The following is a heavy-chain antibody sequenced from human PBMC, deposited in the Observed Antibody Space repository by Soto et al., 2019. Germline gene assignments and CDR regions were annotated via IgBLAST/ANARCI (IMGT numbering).Heavy chain of an antibody. CDR2: MNANVDAT. J-gene: IGHJ4*02. CDR1: GFTFASND. V-gene: IGHV1-8*01. CDR3: ARDPKYYDRLYYFDY. D-gene: IGHD3-22*01. Sequence: ASVKVSCKASGFTFASNDINWVRQGPGQGLQWMGWMNANVDATDSPQEFKGRVSMTWNASINTAYLELHNLKSDDTAVYYCARDPKYYDRLYYFDYWGQGTLVTVSS.